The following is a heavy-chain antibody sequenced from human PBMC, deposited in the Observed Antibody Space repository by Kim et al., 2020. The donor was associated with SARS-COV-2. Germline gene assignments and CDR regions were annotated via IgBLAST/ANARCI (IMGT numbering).Heavy chain of an antibody. Sequence: GGSLRLSCAASGFTFDDYAMHWVRQAPGKGLEWVSLINGDGSNTYYADSVKGRFTISRDNSKNSLYLQMSSLRTEDTALYYCAKDLPAVGSPLYYYYGIDVWGQGTTVTVSS. CDR1: GFTFDDYA. CDR2: INGDGSNT. CDR3: AKDLPAVGSPLYYYYGIDV. V-gene: IGHV3-43*02. J-gene: IGHJ6*02. D-gene: IGHD6-13*01.